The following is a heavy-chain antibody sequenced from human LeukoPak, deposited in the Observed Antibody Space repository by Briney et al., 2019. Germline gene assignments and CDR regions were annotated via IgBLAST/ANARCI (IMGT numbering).Heavy chain of an antibody. V-gene: IGHV1-8*01. CDR1: GYTFTSYD. J-gene: IGHJ4*02. CDR3: ARGPLWFGEFDY. CDR2: MNPNSGNT. D-gene: IGHD3-10*01. Sequence: ASVNVSCKASGYTFTSYDINWVRQAPGQGLEWMGWMNPNSGNTGYAQKFQGRVTMTRNTSISTAYMELSSLRSEDTAVYYCARGPLWFGEFDYWGQGTLVTVSS.